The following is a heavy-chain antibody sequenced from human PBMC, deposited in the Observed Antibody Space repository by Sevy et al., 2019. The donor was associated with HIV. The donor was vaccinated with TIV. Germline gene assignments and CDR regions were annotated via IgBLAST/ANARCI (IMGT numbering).Heavy chain of an antibody. CDR3: ARGPRGWYDY. CDR1: GFTFSSYS. D-gene: IGHD6-19*01. V-gene: IGHV3-48*02. CDR2: LSSSSSTI. J-gene: IGHJ4*02. Sequence: GGSLRLTCAASGFTFSSYSMNWVRRAPGKGLEWVSYLSSSSSTIYYADSVKGRFTISRDNAKNSLYLQMNSLRDEDTAAYYCARGPRGWYDYWGQGTLVTVSS.